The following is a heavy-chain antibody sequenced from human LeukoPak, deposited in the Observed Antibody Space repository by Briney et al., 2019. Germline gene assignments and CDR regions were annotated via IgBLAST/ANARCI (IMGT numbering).Heavy chain of an antibody. J-gene: IGHJ1*01. CDR2: IRYDVSTK. D-gene: IGHD3-10*01. CDR1: GCIFSNYG. CDR3: AKDQVSYASGTCRD. Sequence: GGSLRLACAASGCIFSNYGMHWVRQTPGRGLEWVAFIRYDVSTKYYADSVKGRFTISRDNSENTLSLQMNILRAEDTAVYFCAKDQVSYASGTCRDWGQGTLVTVSS. V-gene: IGHV3-30*02.